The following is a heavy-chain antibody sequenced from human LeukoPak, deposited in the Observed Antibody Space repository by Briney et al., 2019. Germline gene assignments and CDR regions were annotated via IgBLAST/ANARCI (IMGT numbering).Heavy chain of an antibody. J-gene: IGHJ4*02. D-gene: IGHD4-11*01. V-gene: IGHV3-30*02. CDR3: ARDRWDYDYSKYYFDY. CDR1: GFTFSSYG. CDR2: IRYDGSNK. Sequence: GGSLRLSCAASGFTFSSYGMHWVRQAPGKGLEWVAFIRYDGSNKYYADSVKGRFTISRDNSKNTLYLQMNSLRAEDTAVYYCARDRWDYDYSKYYFDYWGQGTLVTVSS.